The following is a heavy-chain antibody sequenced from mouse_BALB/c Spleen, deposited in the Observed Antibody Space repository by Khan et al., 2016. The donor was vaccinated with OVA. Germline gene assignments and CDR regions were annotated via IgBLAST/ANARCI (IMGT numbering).Heavy chain of an antibody. V-gene: IGHV2-6-7*01. CDR1: GFSLTGYG. CDR3: ARAYYGNYREAMDY. CDR2: IWGDGST. Sequence: VQLLETGPGLVAPSQSLSITCTVSGFSLTGYGVNWVRQPPGKGLEWLGMIWGDGSTDYNSALKSRLNLSKDNSKSHVFLKMNSLQTDDTARYXCARAYYGNYREAMDYWGQGTSVTVSS. J-gene: IGHJ4*01. D-gene: IGHD2-10*01.